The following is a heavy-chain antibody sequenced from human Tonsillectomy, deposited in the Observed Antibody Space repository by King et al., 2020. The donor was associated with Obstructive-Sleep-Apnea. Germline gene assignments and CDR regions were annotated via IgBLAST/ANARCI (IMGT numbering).Heavy chain of an antibody. Sequence: QLQESGPGLVKPSETLSLTCTVSGGSISTYYWSWIRQPPGKGLEWIGYIYYSGSTKYNPSLKSRVTISVDTSKNQFSLNLSSVTAADTAFYYCARGGYYYFDYWGQGTLATVSS. V-gene: IGHV4-59*08. CDR2: IYYSGST. CDR3: ARGGYYYFDY. D-gene: IGHD3-22*01. CDR1: GGSISTYY. J-gene: IGHJ4*02.